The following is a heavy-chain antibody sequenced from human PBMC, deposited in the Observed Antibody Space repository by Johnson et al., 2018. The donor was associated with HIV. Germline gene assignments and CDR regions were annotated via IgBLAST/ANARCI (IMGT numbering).Heavy chain of an antibody. CDR1: GFTFSSYA. Sequence: QVQLVESGGGVVQPGRSLRLSCAASGFTFSSYAMHWVRQAPGKGLEWVAVISYDGSNKYYADSVKGRFTISRDNSKNTLYLQMNSLRAEDTAVSYCARGLAADAFDIWGQGTMVTVSS. V-gene: IGHV3-30-3*01. D-gene: IGHD6-13*01. J-gene: IGHJ3*02. CDR2: ISYDGSNK. CDR3: ARGLAADAFDI.